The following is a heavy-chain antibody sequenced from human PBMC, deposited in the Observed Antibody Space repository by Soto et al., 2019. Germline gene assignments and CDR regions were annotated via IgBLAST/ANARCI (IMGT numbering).Heavy chain of an antibody. CDR1: GGSISSYY. CDR2: IFYSGST. Sequence: QVQLQESGPGLVKPSETLSLTCTVSGGSISSYYWSWIRQPPGKGLEWIGYIFYSGSTNYNPSLXGXVXIXLDPSKNQFSLKLSSVTAADTAVYYCARRYSSGIDFWGQGTLVTVSS. D-gene: IGHD6-19*01. CDR3: ARRYSSGIDF. V-gene: IGHV4-59*08. J-gene: IGHJ4*02.